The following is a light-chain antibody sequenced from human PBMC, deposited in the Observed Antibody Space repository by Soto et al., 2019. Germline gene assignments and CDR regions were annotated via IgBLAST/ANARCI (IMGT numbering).Light chain of an antibody. CDR3: QQYGRSSWT. V-gene: IGKV3-20*01. J-gene: IGKJ1*01. CDR2: GAS. Sequence: EIVLTQSPGTLSLSPGERATLSCRASQSVSSSYLAWYQQKPGQAPRLLIYGASSRANGIPDRFSGSGSGTDFPLTISRLEPEEFAVYYCQQYGRSSWTFGHGTKVEIK. CDR1: QSVSSSY.